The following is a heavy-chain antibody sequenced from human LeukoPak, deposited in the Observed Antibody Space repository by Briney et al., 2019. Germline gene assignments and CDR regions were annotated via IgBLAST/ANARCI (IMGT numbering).Heavy chain of an antibody. D-gene: IGHD5-18*01. J-gene: IGHJ6*03. V-gene: IGHV3-30*04. CDR2: ISYDGSNK. CDR3: AWGQLWSLGDYYMDV. Sequence: GGSLRLSCAASGFTFSSYAMHWVRKAPGKGLEWVAVISYDGSNKYYADSVKGRFTISRDNSKNTLYLQMNSLRAEDTAVYYCAWGQLWSLGDYYMDVWGKGTTVTVSS. CDR1: GFTFSSYA.